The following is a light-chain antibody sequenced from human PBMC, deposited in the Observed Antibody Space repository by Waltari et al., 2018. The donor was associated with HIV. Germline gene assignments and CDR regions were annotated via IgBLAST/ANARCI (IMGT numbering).Light chain of an antibody. V-gene: IGKV1-5*03. CDR2: EAS. CDR1: QRDGRL. CDR3: QQNNGL. Sequence: DSQMTQSPSTLYASVGDRVNIHCRSRQRDGRLLAWYQQKPGKAPNLLIYEASILESGVPSRFSGSGSGTEFTLTISSLQPDDFATYYCQQNNGLFGPGTKV. J-gene: IGKJ3*01.